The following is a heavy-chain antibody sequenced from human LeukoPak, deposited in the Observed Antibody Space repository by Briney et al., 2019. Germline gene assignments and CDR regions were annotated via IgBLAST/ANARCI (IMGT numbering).Heavy chain of an antibody. Sequence: GGSLRLSCAASGFTFSSYSMNWVRQAPGKGLEWVSYISSSSSTIYYADSVKGRFTISRDNAKNSLYLQMNSLRAEDTAVYYCARDPLGYCSSTSCYPDHWGQGTLVTVSS. CDR3: ARDPLGYCSSTSCYPDH. V-gene: IGHV3-48*01. CDR2: ISSSSSTI. J-gene: IGHJ5*02. D-gene: IGHD2-2*01. CDR1: GFTFSSYS.